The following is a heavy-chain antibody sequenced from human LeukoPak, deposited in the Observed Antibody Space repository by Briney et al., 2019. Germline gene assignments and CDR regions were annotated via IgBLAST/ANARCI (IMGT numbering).Heavy chain of an antibody. J-gene: IGHJ4*02. CDR3: ASSGSYRFDY. CDR2: ISSSSSSV. Sequence: GGSLRLSCAASGFTFSSYSMNWVRQAPGKGLEWVSYISSSSSSVYYADSVKGRFSISRDNAKNSLYLQMNSLRDEDTAVHYCASSGSYRFDYWGQGTLVTVSS. CDR1: GFTFSSYS. D-gene: IGHD1-26*01. V-gene: IGHV3-48*02.